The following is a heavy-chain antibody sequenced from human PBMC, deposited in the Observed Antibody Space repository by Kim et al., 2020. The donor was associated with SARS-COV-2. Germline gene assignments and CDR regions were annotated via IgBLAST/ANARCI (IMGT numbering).Heavy chain of an antibody. CDR2: IYYSGST. J-gene: IGHJ5*02. CDR1: GGSISSGGYY. CDR3: ARAGLYCISTSCYALWMSDGWFDP. Sequence: SETLSLTCTVSGGSISSGGYYWSWIRQPPGKGLEWIGCIYYSGSTYDNPSLKSRVTISVDTSKNHFSLRLSSVTAADTAVYYCARAGLYCISTSCYALWMSDGWFDPWGQGTLVTVSS. D-gene: IGHD2-2*01. V-gene: IGHV4-39*07.